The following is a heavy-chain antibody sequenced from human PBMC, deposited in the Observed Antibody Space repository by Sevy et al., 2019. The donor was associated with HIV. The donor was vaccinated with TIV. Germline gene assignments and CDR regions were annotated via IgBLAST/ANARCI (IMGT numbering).Heavy chain of an antibody. CDR3: ARERAVAGLDY. J-gene: IGHJ4*02. V-gene: IGHV3-21*01. D-gene: IGHD6-19*01. CDR2: FSGSSSYI. CDR1: GFTFSSYS. Sequence: GGSLRLSCAASGFTFSSYSMNWVRQAPGKGLEWVSSFSGSSSYIYYADSVKGRFTISRDNAKNSLYLQMNSLRAEDMAVYYCARERAVAGLDYWGQGTLVTVSS.